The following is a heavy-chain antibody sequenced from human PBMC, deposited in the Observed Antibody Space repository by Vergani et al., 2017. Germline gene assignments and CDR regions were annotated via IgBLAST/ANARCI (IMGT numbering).Heavy chain of an antibody. CDR1: GFTFSGYW. Sequence: EVQLVESGGGLVQPGGSLRLSCAASGFTFSGYWMTWVRQAPGKGLEWVANIKQDGREKYYVDSVKGRFTISRDNAKNSLYLQMKSLRAEDTAVYYCARDLGDVWGKGTTVTVSS. V-gene: IGHV3-7*01. CDR3: ARDLGDV. J-gene: IGHJ6*04. CDR2: IKQDGREK.